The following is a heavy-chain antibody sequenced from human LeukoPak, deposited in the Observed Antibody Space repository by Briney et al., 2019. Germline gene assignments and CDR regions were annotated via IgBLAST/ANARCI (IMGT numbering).Heavy chain of an antibody. Sequence: SETLSLTCAVYGGSFSGYYWSWIRQPPGKGLEWIGGIHQSGSTNFNPSLKSRVSISADSSKNQFSLKLSSVTAADTAVYYCARGRRSSWAVDYWGQGTLVTVSS. CDR3: ARGRRSSWAVDY. CDR1: GGSFSGYY. D-gene: IGHD6-13*01. V-gene: IGHV4-34*01. CDR2: IHQSGST. J-gene: IGHJ4*02.